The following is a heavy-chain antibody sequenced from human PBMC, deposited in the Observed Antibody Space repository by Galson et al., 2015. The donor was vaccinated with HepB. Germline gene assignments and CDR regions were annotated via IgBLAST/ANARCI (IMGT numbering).Heavy chain of an antibody. D-gene: IGHD2-21*01. CDR1: SGSFTNYD. Sequence: TLSLTCGVSSGSFTNYDWNWVRQAPGKGPEWIGEVNRGGSANVNPSLQSRVTITRDTSKSQFSLRLGSITAADTAMYYCVAGPFGPRFQFWYSPVYLQHWGRGTQVIVSS. J-gene: IGHJ1*01. V-gene: IGHV4-34*01. CDR2: VNRGGSA. CDR3: VAGPFGPRFQFWYSPVYLQH.